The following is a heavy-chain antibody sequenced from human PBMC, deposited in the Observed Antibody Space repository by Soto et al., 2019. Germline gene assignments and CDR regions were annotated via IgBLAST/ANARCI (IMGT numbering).Heavy chain of an antibody. D-gene: IGHD3-10*01. V-gene: IGHV1-24*01. CDR2: FDPEDGET. J-gene: IGHJ4*02. Sequence: ASVKVSCKVSGYTLTELSMHWVRQAPGKGLEWMGGFDPEDGETIYAQKFQGRVTMTEDTSTDTAYMELSSLRSEDTAVYYCATTVTMVRGVIRGFDYWGQGTLVTVSS. CDR1: GYTLTELS. CDR3: ATTVTMVRGVIRGFDY.